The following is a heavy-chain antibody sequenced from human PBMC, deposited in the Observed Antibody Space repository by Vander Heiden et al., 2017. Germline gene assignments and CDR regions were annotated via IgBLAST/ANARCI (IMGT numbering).Heavy chain of an antibody. D-gene: IGHD2-2*01. CDR1: GDTFSTYA. Sequence: QVQLVQSGAEVKKPGSSVKVSCKASGDTFSTYAISWVRQAPGQGLEWMGGIIPIFGTPNYAQKFQGRVTITADESTSTAYMKLSSLRSEDTAVYYCAREGRRSYANPFDYWGQGTLVTVSS. J-gene: IGHJ4*02. CDR2: IIPIFGTP. CDR3: AREGRRSYANPFDY. V-gene: IGHV1-69*01.